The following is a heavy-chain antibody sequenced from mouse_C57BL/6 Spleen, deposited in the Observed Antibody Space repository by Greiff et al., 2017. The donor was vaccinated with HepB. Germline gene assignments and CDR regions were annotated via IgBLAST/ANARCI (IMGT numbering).Heavy chain of an antibody. CDR2: IDPSDSYT. V-gene: IGHV1-50*01. J-gene: IGHJ2*01. Sequence: VQLQQSGAELVKPGASVKLSCKASGYTFTSYWMQWVKQRPGQGLEWIGEIDPSDSYTNYNQKFKGKATLTVDTSSSTAYMQLSSLTSEDSAVYYCARRHYGGSYVRFDYWGQGTTLTVSS. CDR1: GYTFTSYW. D-gene: IGHD1-1*01. CDR3: ARRHYGGSYVRFDY.